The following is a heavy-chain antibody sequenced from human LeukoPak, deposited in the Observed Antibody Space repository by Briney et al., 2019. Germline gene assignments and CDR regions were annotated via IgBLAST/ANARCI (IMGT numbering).Heavy chain of an antibody. CDR2: ISSSGSTI. CDR1: GFTFSSYE. J-gene: IGHJ6*02. Sequence: GGSLRLSCAASGFTFSSYEMNWVRQAPGKGLEWVSYISSSGSTIYYADSVKGRFTISRDNAKHTLYLQMNSLRAENTAVYYCVREETTTIHYGMDVWGQGTTVTVSS. V-gene: IGHV3-48*03. D-gene: IGHD4-17*01. CDR3: VREETTTIHYGMDV.